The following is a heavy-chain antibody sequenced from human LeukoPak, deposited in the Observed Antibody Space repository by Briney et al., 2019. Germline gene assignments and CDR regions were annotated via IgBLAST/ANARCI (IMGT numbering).Heavy chain of an antibody. Sequence: GGSLRLSCAATGITFSSYSMNWVRQAPGKGLEWVSSISSSSTYIYYADSVKGRFTICRDNSKNSLYLQMNSLRAEDTAVYYCARPLSPGEYSYGFDYWGQGSLVTVSS. CDR1: GITFSSYS. CDR2: ISSSSTYI. CDR3: ARPLSPGEYSYGFDY. J-gene: IGHJ4*02. V-gene: IGHV3-21*01. D-gene: IGHD5-18*01.